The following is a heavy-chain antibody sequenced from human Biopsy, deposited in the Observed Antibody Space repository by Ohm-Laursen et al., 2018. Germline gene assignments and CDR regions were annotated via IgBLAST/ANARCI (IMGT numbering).Heavy chain of an antibody. CDR2: ISSSGGST. V-gene: IGHV3-23*01. CDR3: AKAGRISWYYS. CDR1: GFTFSSYT. D-gene: IGHD2-15*01. J-gene: IGHJ5*01. Sequence: SLRLSCAAPGFTFSSYTMSWVRQAPGKGLEWVSDISSSGGSTYYADSVNGRFTISRDNSKNTLYLQMNSLRAEDTAVYYCAKAGRISWYYSWGQGTLVTVSS.